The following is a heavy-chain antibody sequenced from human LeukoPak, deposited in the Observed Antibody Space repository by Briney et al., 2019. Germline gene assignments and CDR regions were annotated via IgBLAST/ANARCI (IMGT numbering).Heavy chain of an antibody. CDR3: TRGGGLDV. CDR1: GFTFSSYW. CDR2: INHNGNVN. D-gene: IGHD3-16*01. Sequence: GVSLRLSCAASGFTFSSYWMNWARQAPGKGLEWVASINHNGNVNYYVDSVKGRFTISRDNAKNSLYLQMSNLRAEDTAVYFCTRGGGLDVWGQGATVTVSS. V-gene: IGHV3-7*03. J-gene: IGHJ6*02.